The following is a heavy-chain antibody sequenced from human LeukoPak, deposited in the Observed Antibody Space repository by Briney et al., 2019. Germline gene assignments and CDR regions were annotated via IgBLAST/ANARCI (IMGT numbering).Heavy chain of an antibody. V-gene: IGHV4-34*01. CDR3: ARRVGFTYYYDSRGYYFDY. Sequence: SETLSLTCAVYGGSFSGYYWSWIRQPPGKGLEWIGEINHSGSTNYNPSLKSRVTISVDTSENQFSLKLSSVTAADTAVYYRARRVGFTYYYDSRGYYFDYWGQGTLVTVSS. CDR1: GGSFSGYY. CDR2: INHSGST. D-gene: IGHD3-22*01. J-gene: IGHJ4*02.